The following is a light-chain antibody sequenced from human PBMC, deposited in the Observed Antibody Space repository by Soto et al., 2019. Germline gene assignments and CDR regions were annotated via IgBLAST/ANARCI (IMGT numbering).Light chain of an antibody. CDR3: QHLNSYPLT. J-gene: IGKJ4*01. V-gene: IGKV1-9*01. Sequence: DIQLTQSPSFLSASVGDRVTITCRASQGISSYLAWYQQKPGKAPKLLIYAASTLQSGVPSRFSGSGSGTEFTLTSSSLQPEDFATYYCQHLNSYPLTCGGGTKVEIK. CDR2: AAS. CDR1: QGISSY.